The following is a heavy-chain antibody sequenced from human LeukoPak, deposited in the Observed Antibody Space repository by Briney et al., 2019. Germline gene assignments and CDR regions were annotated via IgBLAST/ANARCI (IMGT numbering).Heavy chain of an antibody. Sequence: SETLSLTCTVSGYSISSGYYWGWIRQPPGKGLEWIGSIYHSGSTYYNPSLKSRVTISVDTSKNQFSLKLSSVTAADTAVYYCARDWNGDYDPGMAFDYWGQGTLVTVSS. D-gene: IGHD4-17*01. V-gene: IGHV4-38-2*02. CDR1: GYSISSGYY. CDR2: IYHSGST. J-gene: IGHJ4*02. CDR3: ARDWNGDYDPGMAFDY.